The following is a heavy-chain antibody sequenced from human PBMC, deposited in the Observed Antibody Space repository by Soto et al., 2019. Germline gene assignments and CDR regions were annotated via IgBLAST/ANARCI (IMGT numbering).Heavy chain of an antibody. CDR1: GGSISSGGYY. V-gene: IGHV4-31*03. D-gene: IGHD3-22*01. Sequence: QVQLQESGPGLVKPSQTLSLTCTVSGGSISSGGYYWSWIRQHPGKGLEWIGYIYYSGSTYYNPSLKSRVTISVDTSKNQYSLKLSAVTAAYTAVYYCARLPYYYDRSGAFDIWGQGTMVTVSS. CDR2: IYYSGST. J-gene: IGHJ3*02. CDR3: ARLPYYYDRSGAFDI.